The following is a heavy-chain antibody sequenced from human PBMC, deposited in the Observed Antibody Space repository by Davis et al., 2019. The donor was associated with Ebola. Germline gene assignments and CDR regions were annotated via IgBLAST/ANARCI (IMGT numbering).Heavy chain of an antibody. Sequence: GSLKISCSASGFTFSDYYMSWIRQAPGKGLEWVSYISSSGSTIYYADSVKGRFTISRDNSKNTLYLQMNSLRAEDTAVYYCAKKTTLYFDYWGQGTLVTVSS. CDR1: GFTFSDYY. D-gene: IGHD1-1*01. J-gene: IGHJ4*02. CDR2: ISSSGSTI. V-gene: IGHV3-11*01. CDR3: AKKTTLYFDY.